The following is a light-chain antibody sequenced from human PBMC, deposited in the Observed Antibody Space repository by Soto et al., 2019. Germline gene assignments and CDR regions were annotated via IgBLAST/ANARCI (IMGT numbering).Light chain of an antibody. Sequence: QSVLTQPRSVSGSPGQSVTISCTGTSSDVGGYNYVSWYQQHPGKAPKLMIYAVSKRPSGVPDRFSGSKSDNTASLTISGLQAEDEADYYCCSYAGNYTFVFGGGTKVTVL. CDR1: SSDVGGYNY. CDR2: AVS. J-gene: IGLJ2*01. CDR3: CSYAGNYTFV. V-gene: IGLV2-11*01.